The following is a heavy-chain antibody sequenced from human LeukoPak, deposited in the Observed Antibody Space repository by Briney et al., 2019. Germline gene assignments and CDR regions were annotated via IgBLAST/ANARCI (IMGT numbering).Heavy chain of an antibody. CDR1: GVSISSSSYY. CDR2: IYSSGST. Sequence: PSETLSLTCNVSGVSISSSSYYWGWIRQPPGKGLEWIGSIYSSGSTYYNSSLKSRVTISVDTSKNQFSLKLSSVTAADTAVYYCARDTSPDYWETRGYYDSWGQGTLVTVSS. D-gene: IGHD3-22*01. CDR3: ARDTSPDYWETRGYYDS. J-gene: IGHJ4*02. V-gene: IGHV4-39*07.